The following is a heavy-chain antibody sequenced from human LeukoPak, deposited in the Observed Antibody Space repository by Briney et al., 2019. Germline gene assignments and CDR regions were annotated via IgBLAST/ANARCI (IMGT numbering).Heavy chain of an antibody. V-gene: IGHV4-34*01. CDR1: GPSFSGYY. J-gene: IGHJ4*02. CDR2: SNDSGST. Sequence: SQTLSLTCAVYGPSFSGYYWSWIRQPPGKGLEWIGESNDSGSTNYNPSLKSRVTISVDTSKNQFSLKLSSVTAADTAVYYCARHSLSGYSFRPFDSWGQGTLVNVSS. CDR3: ARHSLSGYSFRPFDS. D-gene: IGHD3-3*01.